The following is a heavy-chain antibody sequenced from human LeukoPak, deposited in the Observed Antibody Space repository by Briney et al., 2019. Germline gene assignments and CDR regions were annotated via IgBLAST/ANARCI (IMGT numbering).Heavy chain of an antibody. Sequence: SETLSLTCAVYGGSFSGYYWSWIRQPPGKGLEWIGEINHSGSTNYNPSLKSRVTISVDTSKNQFSLKLSSVTAADTAVYYCARQRGLDYDSSAYYRDYWGQGTLVTVSS. CDR3: ARQRGLDYDSSAYYRDY. CDR2: INHSGST. CDR1: GGSFSGYY. J-gene: IGHJ4*02. V-gene: IGHV4-34*01. D-gene: IGHD3-22*01.